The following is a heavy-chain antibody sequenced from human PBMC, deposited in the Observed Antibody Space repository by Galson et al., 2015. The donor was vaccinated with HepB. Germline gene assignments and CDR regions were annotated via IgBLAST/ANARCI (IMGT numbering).Heavy chain of an antibody. J-gene: IGHJ6*02. CDR1: GYTFTSYA. Sequence: QSGAEVKKPGESLKVSCKASGYTFTSYAMHWVRQAPGQRLEWMGWINAGNGNTKYSQKFQGRVTITRDTSASTAYMELSSLRSEDTAVYYCAVLYQLPLSDDPGRYYYYGMDAWGQGTTVTVSS. CDR3: AVLYQLPLSDDPGRYYYYGMDA. D-gene: IGHD2-2*01. V-gene: IGHV1-3*01. CDR2: INAGNGNT.